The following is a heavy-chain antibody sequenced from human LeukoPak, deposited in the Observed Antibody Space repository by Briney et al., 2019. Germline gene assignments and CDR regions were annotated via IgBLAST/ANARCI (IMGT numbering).Heavy chain of an antibody. CDR3: ARDPYSSGWFDP. J-gene: IGHJ5*02. CDR1: GGSISSYY. CDR2: IYYSGST. Sequence: PSETLSLTCTVSGGSISSYYWSWIRQPPGKGLEWIGYIYYSGSTNYNPSLKSRVTISVDTSKNQFSLKLSSVTAADTAVYYCARDPYSSGWFDPWGQGTLVTVCS. D-gene: IGHD6-19*01. V-gene: IGHV4-59*01.